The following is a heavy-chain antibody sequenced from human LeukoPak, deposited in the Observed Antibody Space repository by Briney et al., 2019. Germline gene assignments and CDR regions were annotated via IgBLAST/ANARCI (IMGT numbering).Heavy chain of an antibody. CDR1: GGSISSYY. CDR3: ARMRVRGVIRNWFDP. J-gene: IGHJ5*02. V-gene: IGHV4-59*12. D-gene: IGHD3-10*01. Sequence: SETLSLTCTVSGGSISSYYWSWIRQPPGKGLEWIGYIYYSGSTNYNPSLKSRVTISVDTSKNQFSLKLSSVTAADTAVYYCARMRVRGVIRNWFDPWGQGTLVTVSS. CDR2: IYYSGST.